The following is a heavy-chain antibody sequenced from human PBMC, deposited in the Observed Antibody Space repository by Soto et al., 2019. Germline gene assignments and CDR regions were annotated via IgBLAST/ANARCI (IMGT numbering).Heavy chain of an antibody. CDR1: GFTFSSYS. J-gene: IGHJ4*02. CDR2: ISSSSSYI. Sequence: EVQLVESGGGLVKPGGSLRLSCAASGFTFSSYSMNWVRQAPGKGLECVSSISSSSSYIYYADSVKGRFTISRDNAKNSPYLQMNSLRAEDTAVYYCARDQPGYSYGYGLGYWGQGTLVTVSS. D-gene: IGHD5-18*01. CDR3: ARDQPGYSYGYGLGY. V-gene: IGHV3-21*01.